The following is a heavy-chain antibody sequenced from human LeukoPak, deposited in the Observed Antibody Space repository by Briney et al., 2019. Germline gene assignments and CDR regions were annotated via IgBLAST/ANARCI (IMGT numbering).Heavy chain of an antibody. CDR2: IKSKTQSETT. V-gene: IGHV3-15*01. Sequence: GGSLTLSCAPSGFTFSDAWMSWVRHSRGKGLEWVGHIKSKTQSETTDYAPPVQGRISISRDDSENTLYLQLNSLKIEDTAVYYCIRSLASWGQGTLVTVSS. CDR1: GFTFSDAW. J-gene: IGHJ4*02. CDR3: IRSLAS.